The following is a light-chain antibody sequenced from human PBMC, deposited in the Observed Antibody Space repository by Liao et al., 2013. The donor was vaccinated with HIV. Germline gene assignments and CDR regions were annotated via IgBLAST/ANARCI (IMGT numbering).Light chain of an antibody. Sequence: SYELTQPPSVSVAPGKTARITCGENNIGSKTVHWYQQRPGQAPVLVIYYDSHRPSGMPERVSGSNSGNTATLTISRVEAGDEADYYCQSADSSGTCPVFGGGTKLTVL. CDR2: YDS. CDR3: QSADSSGTCPV. CDR1: NIGSKT. J-gene: IGLJ3*02. V-gene: IGLV3-21*01.